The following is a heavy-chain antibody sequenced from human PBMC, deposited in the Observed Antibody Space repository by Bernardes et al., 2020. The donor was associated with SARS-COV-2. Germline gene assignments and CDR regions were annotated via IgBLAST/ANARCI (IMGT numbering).Heavy chain of an antibody. Sequence: SETLSLTCTVSSGSINNHYLSWVRQPPGKGLEWIVYIYYSGSTHYNPSLKSRVTISLDTSKNQVSLRLSSVTAADTAVYYCARWGSGSSHYYYYYGMDVWGQGTTVTVSS. CDR3: ARWGSGSSHYYYYYGMDV. D-gene: IGHD3-16*01. J-gene: IGHJ6*02. V-gene: IGHV4-59*11. CDR2: IYYSGST. CDR1: SGSINNHY.